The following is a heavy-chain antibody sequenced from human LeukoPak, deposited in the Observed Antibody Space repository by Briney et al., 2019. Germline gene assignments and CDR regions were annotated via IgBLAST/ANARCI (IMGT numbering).Heavy chain of an antibody. Sequence: GGSLRLSCAASGFTFSRYGMRWVRQAPGRGVEWVAVIWYDGSIKSYADSVKGRFTISRDNSKNTLYLQMNSLRAEDTAVYYCAKALIPRDTAMVKGYWGQGTLVTVSS. V-gene: IGHV3-33*06. CDR1: GFTFSRYG. CDR2: IWYDGSIK. CDR3: AKALIPRDTAMVKGY. D-gene: IGHD5-18*01. J-gene: IGHJ4*02.